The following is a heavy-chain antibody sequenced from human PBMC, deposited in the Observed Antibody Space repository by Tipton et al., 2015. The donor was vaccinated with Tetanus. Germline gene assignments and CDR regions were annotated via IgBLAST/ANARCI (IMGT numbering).Heavy chain of an antibody. CDR2: ISNGNP. J-gene: IGHJ4*02. CDR3: ARGITDGYNRRFDY. Sequence: GLVKPSETLSLTCAVSRGPISSYYWSWIRQPAGKGLEWIGHISNGNPDYSPSLKNRVTLSVDTSKNEFSLTLRSVTAADTAVYYCARGITDGYNRRFDYWGQGTLVVVS. CDR1: RGPISSYY. D-gene: IGHD5-24*01. V-gene: IGHV4-4*07.